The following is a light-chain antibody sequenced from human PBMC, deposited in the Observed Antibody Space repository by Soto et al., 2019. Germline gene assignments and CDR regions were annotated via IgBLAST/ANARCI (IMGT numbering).Light chain of an antibody. V-gene: IGLV2-8*01. Sequence: QSVLTQPPSASGSPGQSFTISCTGTSSDVGAYKYVSWYQQYPGKAPKLMIYEVSKRPSGVPDRFSGSKSGNTASLTVSGLQAEDEADYYCTSYVGSNIWVFGGGTKLTVL. CDR3: TSYVGSNIWV. CDR1: SSDVGAYKY. J-gene: IGLJ3*02. CDR2: EVS.